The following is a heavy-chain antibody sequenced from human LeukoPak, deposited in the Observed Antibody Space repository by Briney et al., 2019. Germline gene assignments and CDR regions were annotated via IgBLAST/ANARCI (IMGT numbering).Heavy chain of an antibody. CDR3: ARASVTLPFDC. CDR2: IRNKANSYTT. D-gene: IGHD4-17*01. V-gene: IGHV3-72*01. J-gene: IGHJ4*02. Sequence: GGSLRLSCAASRFTFSDHYMDWVRQAPGKGLEWVGRIRNKANSYTTQYAASLKDRFTMSRDDSKNSLYLQMNSLKTEDTAVYYCARASVTLPFDCWGQGTLVTVSS. CDR1: RFTFSDHY.